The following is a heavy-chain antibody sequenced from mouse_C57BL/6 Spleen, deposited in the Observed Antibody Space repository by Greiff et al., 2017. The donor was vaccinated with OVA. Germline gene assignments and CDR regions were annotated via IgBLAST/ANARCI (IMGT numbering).Heavy chain of an antibody. CDR1: GYAFSSSW. CDR2: IYPGDGDT. J-gene: IGHJ1*03. Sequence: QVQLKESGPELVKPGASVKISCKASGYAFSSSWMNWVKQRPGKGLEWIGRIYPGDGDTNYNGKFKGKATLTADKSSSTAYMQLSSLTSEDSAVYFCARYYYGSSHWYFEVWGTGTTVTVSS. CDR3: ARYYYGSSHWYFEV. D-gene: IGHD1-1*01. V-gene: IGHV1-82*01.